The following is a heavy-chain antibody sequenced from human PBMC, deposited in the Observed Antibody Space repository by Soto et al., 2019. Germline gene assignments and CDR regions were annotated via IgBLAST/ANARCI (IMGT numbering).Heavy chain of an antibody. V-gene: IGHV4-39*01. J-gene: IGHJ6*02. Sequence: SETLSLTCTVSGGSISTSSFYWAWIRQPPGKGLEWIGSIYYSGTTYYTSSLKSRVTISVDTSKNQFSLKVSSVTAADTAVYYCASQQLVHYYYGMDVWGQGTTVT. CDR3: ASQQLVHYYYGMDV. D-gene: IGHD6-13*01. CDR2: IYYSGTT. CDR1: GGSISTSSFY.